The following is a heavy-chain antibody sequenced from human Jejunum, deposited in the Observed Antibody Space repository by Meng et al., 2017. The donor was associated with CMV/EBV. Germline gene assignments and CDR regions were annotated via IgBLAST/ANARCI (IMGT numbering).Heavy chain of an antibody. CDR1: GYTFHVYY. CDR2: INPNSGAT. V-gene: IGHV1-2*02. J-gene: IGHJ4*02. CDR3: AKVESSSWYTD. D-gene: IGHD2-2*02. Sequence: SCKASGYTFHVYYIHWLRQAPGQGIEWMGWINPNSGATNYAQNFQGRLTLTSDTSISTAFMELSGLRSNDTAVYYCAKVESSSWYTDWGQGTLVTVSS.